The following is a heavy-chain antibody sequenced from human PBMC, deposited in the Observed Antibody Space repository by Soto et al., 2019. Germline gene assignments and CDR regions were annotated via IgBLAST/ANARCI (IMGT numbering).Heavy chain of an antibody. D-gene: IGHD3-10*01. CDR1: GGSISSGDYY. CDR2: IYYSGST. Sequence: SETLSLTCTVSGGSISSGDYYWSWIRQPPGKGLEWIGYIYYSGSTYYNPSLKSRVIISVVTSKNQFSLKLSSVSAADTAVYYCAREGTNYYASGTPGDWLDPWGQGTLVTVSS. CDR3: AREGTNYYASGTPGDWLDP. V-gene: IGHV4-30-4*01. J-gene: IGHJ5*02.